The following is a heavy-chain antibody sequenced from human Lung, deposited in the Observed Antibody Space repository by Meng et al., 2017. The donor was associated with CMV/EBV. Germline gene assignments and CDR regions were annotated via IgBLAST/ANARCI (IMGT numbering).Heavy chain of an antibody. J-gene: IGHJ4*02. D-gene: IGHD3-3*01. CDR3: ARDLYDFWSGWSY. Sequence: GESLKISCAASGFTFSSYSMNWVRQAPGKGLEWVSSISSSSSYIYYADSVKGRFTISRDNAKNSLYLQMNSLRAEGTAVYYCARDLYDFWSGWSYWGQGTLVTVSS. CDR2: ISSSSSYI. CDR1: GFTFSSYS. V-gene: IGHV3-21*01.